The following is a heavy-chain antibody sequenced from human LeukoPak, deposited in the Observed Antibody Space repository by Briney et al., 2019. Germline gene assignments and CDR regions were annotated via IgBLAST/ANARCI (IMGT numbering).Heavy chain of an antibody. CDR1: GFTFSSYG. Sequence: GGTLRLSCATSGFTFSSYGMSWFRQAPGKGLEWVSGISSSGSETFYADSVKGRFTISRDNSKNTLNLQMESLRAEDTAVYYCARGAYSYGYRRPAAYYYMDVWGKGTTVTVSS. V-gene: IGHV3-23*01. CDR3: ARGAYSYGYRRPAAYYYMDV. J-gene: IGHJ6*03. D-gene: IGHD5-18*01. CDR2: ISSSGSET.